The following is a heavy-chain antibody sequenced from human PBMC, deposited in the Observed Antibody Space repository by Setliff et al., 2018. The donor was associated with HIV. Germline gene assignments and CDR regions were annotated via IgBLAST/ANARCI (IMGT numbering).Heavy chain of an antibody. D-gene: IGHD3-10*01. J-gene: IGHJ4*02. Sequence: SETLSLTCTVYGGSISNSRYYWSWIRRPPGKGLEWIGSIYNRGSTYYNPSLKSRVTISVDPSKNQILLRLSSVTAADTAVYYCARLSGGMVPNYWGQGTLVTVSS. CDR3: ARLSGGMVPNY. CDR2: IYNRGST. V-gene: IGHV4-39*01. CDR1: GGSISNSRYY.